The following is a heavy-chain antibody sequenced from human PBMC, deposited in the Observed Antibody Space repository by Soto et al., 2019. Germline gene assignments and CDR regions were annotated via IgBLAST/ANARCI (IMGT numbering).Heavy chain of an antibody. Sequence: SVKVSCKASGGTFSSYAISWVRQAPGQGLEWMGGIIPIFDTANYAQKLQGRVTITTDESTSTAYVEMRSLRSEDTAVYYCARSHIAATGTRGAHFDYWGQGTLVTVSS. D-gene: IGHD6-13*01. CDR1: GGTFSSYA. CDR3: ARSHIAATGTRGAHFDY. J-gene: IGHJ4*02. V-gene: IGHV1-69*05. CDR2: IIPIFDTA.